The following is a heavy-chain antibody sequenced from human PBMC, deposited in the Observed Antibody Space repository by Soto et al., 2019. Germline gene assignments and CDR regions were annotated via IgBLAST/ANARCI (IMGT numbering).Heavy chain of an antibody. J-gene: IGHJ6*02. CDR3: AREGGHYYGSGSRQKGYYYGMDV. Sequence: SETLSLTCAVSGGSISSSNWWSWVRQPPGKGLEWIGEIYHSGSTNYNPSLKSRVTISVDKSKNQFSLKLSSVTAADTAVYYCAREGGHYYGSGSRQKGYYYGMDVWGQGTTVTVSS. CDR1: GGSISSSNW. CDR2: IYHSGST. D-gene: IGHD3-10*01. V-gene: IGHV4-4*02.